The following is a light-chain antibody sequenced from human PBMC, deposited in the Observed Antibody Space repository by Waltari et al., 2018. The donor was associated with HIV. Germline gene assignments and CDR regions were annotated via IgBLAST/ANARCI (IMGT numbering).Light chain of an antibody. J-gene: IGKJ1*01. Sequence: EIVMTQSPATLSVSPGERATLSCRASQSVSSNLAWYQQKPGQAPRLLIYGASTRATDIPARFSGSGSGTEFTLTISSLQSDDFAVYSCQQYDSLPRTFGQGAKVEIK. V-gene: IGKV3-15*01. CDR3: QQYDSLPRT. CDR1: QSVSSN. CDR2: GAS.